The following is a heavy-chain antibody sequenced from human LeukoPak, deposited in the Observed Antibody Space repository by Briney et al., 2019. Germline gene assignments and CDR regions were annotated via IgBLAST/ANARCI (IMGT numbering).Heavy chain of an antibody. CDR3: AREPWGYYGSGSIDY. CDR1: GYTFTGYH. CDR2: INPNSGGT. J-gene: IGHJ4*02. V-gene: IGHV1-2*06. D-gene: IGHD3-10*01. Sequence: GASVKVSCKASGYTFTGYHMHWVRQAPGQGLEWMGRINPNSGGTNYAQKFQGRVTMTRDTSISTAYMELSRLRSDDTAVYYCAREPWGYYGSGSIDYWGQGTLVTVSS.